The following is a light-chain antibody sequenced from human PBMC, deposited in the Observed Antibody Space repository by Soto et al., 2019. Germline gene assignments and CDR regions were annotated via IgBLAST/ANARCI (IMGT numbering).Light chain of an antibody. CDR3: QQYDSSPPGT. CDR2: GAS. J-gene: IGKJ1*01. Sequence: EIVLTQSPGTLSLSPGERATLSCRASQSVSSRYLAWYQKKPGQAPRLLIYGASSRATGIPDRFSGSGSGTDFTLTIRRLEGEDFAVYYCQQYDSSPPGTFGQGTKVEIK. CDR1: QSVSSRY. V-gene: IGKV3-20*01.